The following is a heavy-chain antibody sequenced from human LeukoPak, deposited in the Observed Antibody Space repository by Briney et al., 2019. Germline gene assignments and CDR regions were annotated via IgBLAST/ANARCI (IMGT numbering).Heavy chain of an antibody. CDR3: ARVGQWSPFDY. J-gene: IGHJ4*02. Sequence: SENLSLKCAVSGYSISSVYYWGWIRQPPGEGLEWIGRIYHSGSTYYNPSLKSRVTISVDTTKNQFSLKLSSVTAADTAVYYCARVGQWSPFDYWGQGTLVTVSS. CDR1: GYSISSVYY. V-gene: IGHV4-38-2*01. D-gene: IGHD6-19*01. CDR2: IYHSGST.